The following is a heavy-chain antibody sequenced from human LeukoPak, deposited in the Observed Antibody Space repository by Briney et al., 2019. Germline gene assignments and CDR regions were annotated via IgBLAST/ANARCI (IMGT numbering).Heavy chain of an antibody. CDR1: GFTFSSYG. D-gene: IGHD3-9*01. CDR3: AKDANYDILTGYYLFDY. J-gene: IGHJ4*02. V-gene: IGHV3-9*01. Sequence: GGSLRLSCAASGFTFSSYGMHWVRQAPGKGLEWVSGISWNSGSIGYADSVKGRFTISRDNAKNSLYLQMNSLRAEDTALYYCAKDANYDILTGYYLFDYWGQGTLVTVSS. CDR2: ISWNSGSI.